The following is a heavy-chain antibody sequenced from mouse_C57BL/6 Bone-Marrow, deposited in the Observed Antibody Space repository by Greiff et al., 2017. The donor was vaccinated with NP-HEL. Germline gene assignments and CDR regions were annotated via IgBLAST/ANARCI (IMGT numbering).Heavy chain of an antibody. V-gene: IGHV1-59*01. Sequence: QVQLQQPGAELVRPGTSVKLSCKASGYTFTSYWMHWVKQRPGQGLEWIGVIDPSDSYTNYNQKFKGKATLTVDTSSSPAYMQLSGLTSEDSAVYYSARMGFDYWGQGTTLTVSS. CDR3: ARMGFDY. CDR1: GYTFTSYW. J-gene: IGHJ2*01. CDR2: IDPSDSYT.